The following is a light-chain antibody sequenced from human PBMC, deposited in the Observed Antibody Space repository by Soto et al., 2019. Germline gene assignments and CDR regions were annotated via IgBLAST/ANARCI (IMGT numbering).Light chain of an antibody. CDR2: AVT. Sequence: QSALTQPASVSGSPGQSITIPCTGTSGDVGGYNLVSWYQQHPGKAPKLMNYAVTERPSGVSNRFSGSKSGNTASLTISGLQPDDEADYYCCSYAGNSEVFGTGTKLTVL. CDR3: CSYAGNSEV. J-gene: IGLJ1*01. V-gene: IGLV2-23*02. CDR1: SGDVGGYNL.